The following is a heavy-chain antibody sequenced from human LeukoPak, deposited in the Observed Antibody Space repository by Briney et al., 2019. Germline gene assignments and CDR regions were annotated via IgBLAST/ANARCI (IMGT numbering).Heavy chain of an antibody. V-gene: IGHV3-20*04. CDR2: INWNGGST. D-gene: IGHD4-11*01. J-gene: IGHJ4*02. Sequence: TGGSLRLSCAASGFTFSSYGMSWVRQAPGKGLEWVSGINWNGGSTGYADSVKGRFTISRDNAKNSLYLQMNSLRAEDTAVYYCARDRYYSNHRSRYCSDYWGQGTLVTVSS. CDR3: ARDRYYSNHRSRYCSDY. CDR1: GFTFSSYG.